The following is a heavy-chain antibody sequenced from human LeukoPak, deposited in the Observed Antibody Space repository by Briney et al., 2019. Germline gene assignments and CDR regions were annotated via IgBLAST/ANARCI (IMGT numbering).Heavy chain of an antibody. D-gene: IGHD3-10*01. CDR2: ISWNSGSI. CDR3: AKAHYGSGSSPFDY. CDR1: GFTFDDYA. V-gene: IGHV3-9*01. J-gene: IGHJ4*02. Sequence: PGGSLRLSCAASGFTFDDYAMHWVRQAPGKGLEWVSGISWNSGSIGYADSVKGRFTISRDNAKNSLYLQMNSLRAEDTALYYCAKAHYGSGSSPFDYWGQGTLVTVSS.